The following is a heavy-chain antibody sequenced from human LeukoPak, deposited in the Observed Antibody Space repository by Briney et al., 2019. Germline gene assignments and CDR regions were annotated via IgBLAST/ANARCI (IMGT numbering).Heavy chain of an antibody. CDR1: GFTFSSYW. CDR3: AKGTGYSSGWYND. Sequence: GGSLRLSCAASGFTFSSYWMNWVRQAPGKGLVWVSGISGSGGSTYNADFVKGRFTISRDNSKNTLYLQMNTLRAEDTAVYYCAKGTGYSSGWYNDWGQGTLVTVSS. CDR2: ISGSGGST. V-gene: IGHV3-23*01. J-gene: IGHJ4*02. D-gene: IGHD6-19*01.